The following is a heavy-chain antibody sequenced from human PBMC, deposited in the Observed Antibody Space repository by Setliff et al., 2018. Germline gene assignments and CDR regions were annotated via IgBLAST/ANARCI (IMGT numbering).Heavy chain of an antibody. CDR3: AREGIRGYFYYYMDV. J-gene: IGHJ6*03. CDR2: IKQDGSET. V-gene: IGHV3-7*03. CDR1: GPAFSNYY. Sequence: GGSLRLSCSASGPAFSNYYMSWVRQAPGKGLQWVANIKQDGSETYYADSVQGRFTISRDKNSLYLQMHSLRAEDTAVYYCAREGIRGYFYYYMDVWGKGTTVTVSS.